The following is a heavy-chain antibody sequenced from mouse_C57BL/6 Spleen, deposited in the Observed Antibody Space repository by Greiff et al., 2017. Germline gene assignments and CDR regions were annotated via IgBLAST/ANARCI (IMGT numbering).Heavy chain of an antibody. CDR2: ILPGSGST. V-gene: IGHV1-9*01. CDR1: GYTFTGYW. J-gene: IGHJ4*01. D-gene: IGHD1-1*01. CDR3: ARETLLEFVYYYAMDC. Sequence: VQLVESGAELMKPGASVKLSCKATGYTFTGYWIEWVKQRPGHGLEWIGEILPGSGSTNYNEQFKGKATFTADTSSNTAYMQLSSLTTEDSAIYYGARETLLEFVYYYAMDCGGPGTSVTV.